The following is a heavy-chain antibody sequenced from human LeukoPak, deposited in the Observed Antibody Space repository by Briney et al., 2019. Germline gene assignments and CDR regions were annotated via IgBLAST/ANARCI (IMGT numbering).Heavy chain of an antibody. CDR1: GGSISSGDYY. CDR2: IYYSGST. D-gene: IGHD2-21*01. CDR3: AREVGGYWGMNV. J-gene: IGHJ6*02. Sequence: SQTLSLTCTVSGGSISSGDYYWSWIRQPPGKGLEWIGYIYYSGSTYYNPSLKSRVTISVDTSKNQFSLKLSSVTAADTAVYYCAREVGGYWGMNVWGQGTTVTVSS. V-gene: IGHV4-30-4*01.